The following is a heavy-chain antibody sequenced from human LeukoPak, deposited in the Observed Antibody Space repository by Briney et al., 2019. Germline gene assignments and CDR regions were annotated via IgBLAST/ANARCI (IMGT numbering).Heavy chain of an antibody. CDR1: GGSISSYY. D-gene: IGHD6-13*01. CDR3: ARLTYSSSWYEAGY. CDR2: IYYSGST. Sequence: SETLSLTCTVAGGSISSYYWSWIRQPPGKGLELIGYIYYSGSTNYNPSLKSRVTISVDTSKNQFSLKLSSVTAADTAVYYCARLTYSSSWYEAGYWGQGTLVTVSS. J-gene: IGHJ4*02. V-gene: IGHV4-59*08.